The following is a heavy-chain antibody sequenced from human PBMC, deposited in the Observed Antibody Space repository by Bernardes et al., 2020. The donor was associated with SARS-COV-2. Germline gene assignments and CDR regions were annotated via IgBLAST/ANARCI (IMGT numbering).Heavy chain of an antibody. V-gene: IGHV4-61*08. CDR2: IHYSGNT. CDR3: ARVGDDYNKLDY. Sequence: SETLSLTCTVSGDSVSNAAFFWSWLLQPPGKGLESIGYIHYSGNTNYNPSLKSRVTISVDTSKNQFSLRLNSVNAADTAVYYCARVGDDYNKLDYWGQGSLVTVSS. J-gene: IGHJ4*02. D-gene: IGHD4-4*01. CDR1: GDSVSNAAFF.